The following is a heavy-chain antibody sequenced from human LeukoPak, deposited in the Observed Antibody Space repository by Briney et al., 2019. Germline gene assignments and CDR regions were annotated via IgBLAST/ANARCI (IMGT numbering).Heavy chain of an antibody. D-gene: IGHD6-19*01. CDR1: GYTFTGYY. V-gene: IGHV1-2*02. Sequence: ASVKVSCKASGYTFTGYYMHWVRQAPGQGLEWMGWINPNSGGTNYAQKFQGRVTMTRDTFISTAYMELSRLRSDDTAAYYCAVANPYTSGWYYFDYWGQGTLVTVSS. J-gene: IGHJ4*02. CDR3: AVANPYTSGWYYFDY. CDR2: INPNSGGT.